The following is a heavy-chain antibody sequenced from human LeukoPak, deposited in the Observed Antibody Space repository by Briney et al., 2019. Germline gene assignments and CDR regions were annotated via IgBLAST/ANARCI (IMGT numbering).Heavy chain of an antibody. CDR2: ISYDGSNK. V-gene: IGHV3-30*03. CDR1: GFTFSSYG. Sequence: GGSLRLSCAASGFTFSSYGMHWVRQAPGKGLEWVAVISYDGSNKYYADSVKGRFTISRDNSKNTLYLQMNSLRAEDTAVYYCARGFRGYSGYAYYYYYYMDVWGKGTTVTVSS. D-gene: IGHD5-12*01. J-gene: IGHJ6*03. CDR3: ARGFRGYSGYAYYYYYYMDV.